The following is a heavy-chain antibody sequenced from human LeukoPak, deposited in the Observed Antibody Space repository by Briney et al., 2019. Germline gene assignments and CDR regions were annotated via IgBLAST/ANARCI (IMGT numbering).Heavy chain of an antibody. Sequence: GSLRLSCAASGFTFSDYYMSWIRQAPGKGLEWVSYISSSGSTIYYADSVKGRFTISRDNAKNSLYLQMNSLRAEDTAVYYCAKGMKTLYYYGSGGFDYWGQGTLVTVSS. CDR1: GFTFSDYY. CDR3: AKGMKTLYYYGSGGFDY. D-gene: IGHD3-10*01. CDR2: ISSSGSTI. J-gene: IGHJ4*02. V-gene: IGHV3-11*04.